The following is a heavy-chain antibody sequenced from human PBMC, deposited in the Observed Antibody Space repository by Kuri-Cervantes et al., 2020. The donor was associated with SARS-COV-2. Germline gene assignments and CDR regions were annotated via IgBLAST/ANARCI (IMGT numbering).Heavy chain of an antibody. CDR1: GFTFSSYE. CDR2: INWNGGST. V-gene: IGHV3-20*04. D-gene: IGHD6-25*01. Sequence: GESLKISCVASGFTFSSYEMNWVRQAPGKGLEWVSGINWNGGSTGYADSVKGRFTISRDNAKNSLYLQMNSLRAEDTALYYCARDRSQSSENAFDIWGQGTMVTVSS. CDR3: ARDRSQSSENAFDI. J-gene: IGHJ3*02.